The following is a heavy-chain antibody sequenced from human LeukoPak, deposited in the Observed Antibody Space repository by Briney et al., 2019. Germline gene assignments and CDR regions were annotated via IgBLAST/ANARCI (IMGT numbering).Heavy chain of an antibody. Sequence: GESLKISCAASGFTFSSYSMSWVRQAPGKGLEWVSTITGSGGSAFYADSVKGRFTISRDNSKNTLYLQMNSLRAEDTAVYYCAKDPLSYGGHYLDSWGQGTLVTVSS. J-gene: IGHJ4*02. D-gene: IGHD4-23*01. CDR3: AKDPLSYGGHYLDS. CDR2: ITGSGGSA. V-gene: IGHV3-23*01. CDR1: GFTFSSYS.